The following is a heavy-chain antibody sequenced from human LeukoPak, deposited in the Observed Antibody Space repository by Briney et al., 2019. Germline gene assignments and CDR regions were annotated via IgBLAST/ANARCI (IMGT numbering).Heavy chain of an antibody. J-gene: IGHJ4*02. V-gene: IGHV4-39*01. CDR3: ARHVRGDTSGYYWLYFDY. CDR2: IYYSGST. Sequence: SETLSLTGTVSGGSISSSSYYWGWIRQPPGKGLEWIGSIYYSGSTYYNPSLKSRVTISVDTSKNQFSLKLSSVTAADTAVYYCARHVRGDTSGYYWLYFDYWGQGTLVTVSS. CDR1: GGSISSSSYY. D-gene: IGHD3-22*01.